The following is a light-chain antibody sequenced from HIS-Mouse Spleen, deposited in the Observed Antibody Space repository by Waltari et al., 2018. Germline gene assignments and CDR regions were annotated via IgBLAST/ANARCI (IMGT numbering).Light chain of an antibody. CDR3: YSTDSSGNHWV. J-gene: IGLJ3*02. V-gene: IGLV3-10*01. Sequence: SYELTQPPSVSVSPGQTARITCSGDALPKKSAYWYQQKSGQAPVLVIYEDSKRPSGIPEGFSGSSSGTMATLTISGAQVEDEADYYCYSTDSSGNHWVFGGGTKLTVL. CDR2: EDS. CDR1: ALPKKS.